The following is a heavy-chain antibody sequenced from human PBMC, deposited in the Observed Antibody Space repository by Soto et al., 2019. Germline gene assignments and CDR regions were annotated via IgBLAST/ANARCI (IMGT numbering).Heavy chain of an antibody. J-gene: IGHJ6*02. CDR1: GFTFSDYY. Sequence: GGSLRLSCAASGFTFSDYYMSWIRQAPGKGLEWLSYISSSSSYTNYADSVEGRFTISRDNAKNSLYLQMNSLRAEDTAVYYCARVPYFYTSGTDYGMDVWGQGSTVTVS. D-gene: IGHD3-10*01. CDR3: ARVPYFYTSGTDYGMDV. V-gene: IGHV3-11*06. CDR2: ISSSSSYT.